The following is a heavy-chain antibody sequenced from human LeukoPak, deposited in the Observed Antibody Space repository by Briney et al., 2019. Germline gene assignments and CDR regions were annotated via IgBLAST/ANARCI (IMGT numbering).Heavy chain of an antibody. CDR3: AKARWEPNFDY. CDR2: INENGDIA. CDR1: GFTFDDYA. D-gene: IGHD1-26*01. Sequence: TGGSLRLSCAASGFTFDDYAMHWVRQGQGKSLEWVSLINENGDIAYYGDSVRGRFTVSRDNAKNSLYLQMNSLTTEDTALYYCAKARWEPNFDYWGQGTLVTVSS. V-gene: IGHV3-43*02. J-gene: IGHJ4*02.